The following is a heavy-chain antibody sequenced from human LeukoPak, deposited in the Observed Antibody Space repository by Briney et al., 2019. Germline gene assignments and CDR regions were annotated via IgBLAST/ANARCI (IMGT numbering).Heavy chain of an antibody. V-gene: IGHV4-39*01. CDR2: IYYSGST. Sequence: SETLSLTCTVSGGSISSSSCYWGWIRQPPGKGLEWIGSIYYSGSTYYNPSLKSRVTISVDTSKNQFSLKLSSVTAADTAVYYCASHGGLYYFDYWGQGTLVTVSS. CDR1: GGSISSSSCY. CDR3: ASHGGLYYFDY. D-gene: IGHD3-10*01. J-gene: IGHJ4*02.